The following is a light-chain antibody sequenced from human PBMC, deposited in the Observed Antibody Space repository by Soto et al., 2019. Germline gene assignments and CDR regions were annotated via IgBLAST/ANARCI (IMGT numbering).Light chain of an antibody. CDR3: QQRYGWPLT. J-gene: IGKJ4*01. Sequence: EIVLTQSPATLSLSPGEGATLSCRASQSIASHLAWYQQKPGQAPRLLIYDASKRATGIPARFSGSGSGTDFTLTISSLEPEDFANYYCQQRYGWPLTFGGGTKVEIK. V-gene: IGKV3-11*01. CDR2: DAS. CDR1: QSIASH.